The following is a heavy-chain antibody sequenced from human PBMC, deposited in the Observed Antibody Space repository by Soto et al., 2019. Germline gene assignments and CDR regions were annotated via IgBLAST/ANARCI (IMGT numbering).Heavy chain of an antibody. CDR1: GFTFSSYG. D-gene: IGHD6-13*01. V-gene: IGHV3-30*18. Sequence: QVQLVESGGGVVQPGRSLRLSCAASGFTFSSYGMHWVRQAPGKGLEWVAVISKDGSKKYYVDSVKGRFTISRDNSKNTLHLQMNSLRPEDTAVYYCAKERAAAGLDIYYYGMDVWGQGTTVTVSS. CDR2: ISKDGSKK. J-gene: IGHJ6*02. CDR3: AKERAAAGLDIYYYGMDV.